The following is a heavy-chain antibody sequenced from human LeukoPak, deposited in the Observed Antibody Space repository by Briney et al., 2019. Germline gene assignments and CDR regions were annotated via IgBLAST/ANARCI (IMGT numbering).Heavy chain of an antibody. CDR2: IYYSGST. D-gene: IGHD2-8*01. CDR3: ARDNGDLALDAFDI. J-gene: IGHJ3*02. CDR1: GGSISSYY. V-gene: IGHV4-59*01. Sequence: SETLSLTCTVSGGSISSYYWSWIRQPPGKGLEWIGYIYYSGSTNYNPSLTSRVTISVDTSKNQFSLKLSSVTAADTDVYYCARDNGDLALDAFDIWGQGTMVTVSS.